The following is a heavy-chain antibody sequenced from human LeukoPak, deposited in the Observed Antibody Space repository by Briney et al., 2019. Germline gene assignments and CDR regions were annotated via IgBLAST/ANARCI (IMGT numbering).Heavy chain of an antibody. CDR3: ATDRWEGDH. Sequence: NPGGSLRLSCAASGFTFSSYGMHWVRQAPGKGLEWLGHIRNEIDGGSTVYAAPVKGRFTISRDDSKNISYLQMNSLKIEDTAVYYCATDRWEGDHWGQGTLVTVSS. CDR2: IRNEIDGGST. CDR1: GFTFSSYG. D-gene: IGHD1-26*01. V-gene: IGHV3-15*01. J-gene: IGHJ4*02.